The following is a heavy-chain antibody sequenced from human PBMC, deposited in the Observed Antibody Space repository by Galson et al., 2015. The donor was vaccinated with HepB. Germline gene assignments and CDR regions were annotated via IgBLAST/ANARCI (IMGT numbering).Heavy chain of an antibody. J-gene: IGHJ6*03. CDR3: ARSLSSSYYRGPLGPMDV. D-gene: IGHD6-13*01. CDR1: GYSFTSYW. CDR2: IYPGDSDT. Sequence: QSGAEVKKPGESLKISCKGSGYSFTSYWIGWVRQMPGKGLEWMGTIYPGDSDTRYSPSFQGQVTISADKSISTAYLQWSSLKASDTAMYYCARSLSSSYYRGPLGPMDVWGKGTTVTVSS. V-gene: IGHV5-51*01.